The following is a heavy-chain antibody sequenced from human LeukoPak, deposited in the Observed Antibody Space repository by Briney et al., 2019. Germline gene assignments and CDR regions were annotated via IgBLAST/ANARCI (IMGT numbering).Heavy chain of an antibody. V-gene: IGHV4-38-2*02. D-gene: IGHD3-10*01. J-gene: IGHJ5*02. CDR1: GYSISNGYY. Sequence: SETLSLTCTVSGYSISNGYYWGWIRQPPGKGLEWIGIIYHSGSTYYNPYLNSRVTISIDTSKNQFSLKLSSVTAADTAVYYCARLDGSGSYYNQTYNWFDPWGQGTLVTVSS. CDR3: ARLDGSGSYYNQTYNWFDP. CDR2: IYHSGST.